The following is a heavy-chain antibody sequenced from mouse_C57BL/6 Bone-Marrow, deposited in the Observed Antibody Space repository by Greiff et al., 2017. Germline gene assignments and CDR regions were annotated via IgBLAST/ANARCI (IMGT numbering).Heavy chain of an antibody. D-gene: IGHD1-1*01. V-gene: IGHV1-85*01. Sequence: VQLQQSGPELVKPGASVKLSCKASGYTFTSYDINWVKQRPGQGLEWIGWIYPRDGSTKYNEKFKGKATLTVDTSSSTAYMELHSLTSEDSAVYFCARLEFDGSSGDWYFDVGGTGTRVTVTS. CDR3: ARLEFDGSSGDWYFDV. CDR1: GYTFTSYD. CDR2: IYPRDGST. J-gene: IGHJ1*03.